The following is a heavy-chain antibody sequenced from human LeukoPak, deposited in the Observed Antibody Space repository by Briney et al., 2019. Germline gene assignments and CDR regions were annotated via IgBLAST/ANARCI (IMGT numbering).Heavy chain of an antibody. Sequence: GGSLRLSCAASGFTFSSYWMSWVRQAPGKGLEWVANIKQDGSEKYYVDSVKGRFTISRDNAKNSLYLQMNSPRAEDTAVYYCAKYEDSGSYWGDSYYYMDVWGKGTTVTISS. CDR2: IKQDGSEK. J-gene: IGHJ6*03. CDR3: AKYEDSGSYWGDSYYYMDV. CDR1: GFTFSSYW. D-gene: IGHD1-26*01. V-gene: IGHV3-7*03.